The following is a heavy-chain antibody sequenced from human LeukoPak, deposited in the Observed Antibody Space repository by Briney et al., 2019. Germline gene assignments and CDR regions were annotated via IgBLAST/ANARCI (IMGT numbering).Heavy chain of an antibody. CDR1: GYTFTGYY. CDR3: ARDPTYGDYARKLNSGMDV. J-gene: IGHJ6*02. D-gene: IGHD4-17*01. V-gene: IGHV1-2*02. Sequence: ASVKVSCKASGYTFTGYYMHWVRQAPGQGLEWMGWINPNSGGTNYAQKFQGRVTMTRDTSISTAYMELSSVTAADTAVYYCARDPTYGDYARKLNSGMDVWGQGTTVTVSS. CDR2: INPNSGGT.